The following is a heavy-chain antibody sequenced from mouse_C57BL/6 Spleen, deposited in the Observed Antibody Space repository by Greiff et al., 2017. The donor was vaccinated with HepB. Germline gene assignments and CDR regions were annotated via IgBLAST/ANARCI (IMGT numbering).Heavy chain of an antibody. CDR3: ARRRGIDY. V-gene: IGHV1-59*01. J-gene: IGHJ2*01. Sequence: QVQLQQPGAELVRPGTSVKLSCKASGYTFTSYWMHWVKQRPGQGLEWIGVIDPSDSYTNYNQKFKGKATLTVDTSSSTAYMQLSSLTSEDSAVYYCARRRGIDYWSQGTTLTVSS. CDR2: IDPSDSYT. CDR1: GYTFTSYW.